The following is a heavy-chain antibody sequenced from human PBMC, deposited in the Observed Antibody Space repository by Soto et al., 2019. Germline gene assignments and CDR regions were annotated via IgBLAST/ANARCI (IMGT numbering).Heavy chain of an antibody. CDR1: GGSISSYY. D-gene: IGHD2-15*01. CDR3: ARVSPVCSGGSSPCCLFFDY. J-gene: IGHJ4*02. V-gene: IGHV4-59*01. CDR2: IDYSGRT. Sequence: SETLSLTCTVSGGSISSYYWSWIRQPPGKGLEWIGYIDYSGRTNYNPSLKSRVTMSVDTSKKEFSLKLSSVTAAHTAVYYCARVSPVCSGGSSPCCLFFDYWGQGTLVTVSS.